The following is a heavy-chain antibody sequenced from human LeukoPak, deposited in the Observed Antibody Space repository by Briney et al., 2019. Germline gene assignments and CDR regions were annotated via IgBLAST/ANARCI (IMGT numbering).Heavy chain of an antibody. CDR1: GYSISSGYY. J-gene: IGHJ4*02. CDR3: ARDTPGYYYGSGSYRYFDY. V-gene: IGHV4-38-2*02. Sequence: PSETLSLTCTVSGYSISSGYYWGWARQPPGKGLEWIGSIYHSGSTYYNPSLKSRVTISVDTSKNQFSLKLSSVTAADTAVYYCARDTPGYYYGSGSYRYFDYWGQGTLVTVSS. D-gene: IGHD3-10*01. CDR2: IYHSGST.